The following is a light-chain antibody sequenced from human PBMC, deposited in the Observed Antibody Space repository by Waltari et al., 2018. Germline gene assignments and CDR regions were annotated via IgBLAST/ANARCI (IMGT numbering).Light chain of an antibody. Sequence: EIVLTQSPGTLSLSPGERATLSRRASQGVSSSYLAWYQQKPGQAPRRLIYGASSRATGIPDRFSGSGSGTDFTLTISRREPEDFAVYYCQQGNTFGQGTKLEIK. CDR3: QQGNT. CDR1: QGVSSSY. V-gene: IGKV3-20*01. CDR2: GAS. J-gene: IGKJ2*01.